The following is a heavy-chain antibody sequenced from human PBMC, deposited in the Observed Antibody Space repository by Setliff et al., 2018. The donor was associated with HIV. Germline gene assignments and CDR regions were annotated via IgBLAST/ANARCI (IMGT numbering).Heavy chain of an antibody. V-gene: IGHV4-61*09. J-gene: IGHJ4*02. CDR1: GGSIRSDSYY. CDR2: IYISGST. D-gene: IGHD6-13*01. Sequence: SETLSLTCSVSGGSIRSDSYYWTWIRQPAGKGLEWIGNIYISGSTNINPSLESRVSLSVDTSRNQFSLKLTSVTAADTAVYYCARRFYGSIAAASDFDCWGQGTLVTVSS. CDR3: ARRFYGSIAAASDFDC.